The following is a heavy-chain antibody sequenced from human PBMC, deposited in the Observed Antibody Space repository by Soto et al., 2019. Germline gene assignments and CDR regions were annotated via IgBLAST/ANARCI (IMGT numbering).Heavy chain of an antibody. Sequence: GGSLRLSCAASGFTFSNYAMSWVRQAPGKGLEWVSTIGDGGHFTYFADSVKGRFSISRDDSRNMVFLQMSSLSAEDTAIYYCAKSGPTNYFDSWGLGSLVTVSS. J-gene: IGHJ4*02. CDR3: AKSGPTNYFDS. V-gene: IGHV3-23*01. CDR1: GFTFSNYA. CDR2: IGDGGHFT. D-gene: IGHD1-26*01.